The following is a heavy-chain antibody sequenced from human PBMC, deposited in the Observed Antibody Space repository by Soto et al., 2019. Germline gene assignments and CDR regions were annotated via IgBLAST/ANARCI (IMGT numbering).Heavy chain of an antibody. CDR3: ARSYDSSGYYSYYFDY. V-gene: IGHV1-69*06. J-gene: IGHJ4*02. D-gene: IGHD3-22*01. CDR1: GGTFSSYA. Sequence: GASVKVSCKASGGTFSSYAISWVRQAPGQGLEWMGGIIPIFGTANYAQKVQGRVTITADKSTSTAYMELSSLRSEDTAVYYCARSYDSSGYYSYYFDYWGQGTLVTVSS. CDR2: IIPIFGTA.